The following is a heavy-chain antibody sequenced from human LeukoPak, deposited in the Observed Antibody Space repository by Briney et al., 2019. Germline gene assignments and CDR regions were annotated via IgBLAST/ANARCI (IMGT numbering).Heavy chain of an antibody. Sequence: SQTLSLTCTVSGGSINSGDYYWSWIRQSPGKGLEWIGYIYYSGSTYYNPSLKSRITISVDTSKNQFSLSLNSVTAADSAVYFCAREIKWEAYAAFDIWGQGTMVTVSS. CDR3: AREIKWEAYAAFDI. CDR1: GGSINSGDYY. CDR2: IYYSGST. J-gene: IGHJ3*02. V-gene: IGHV4-30-4*01. D-gene: IGHD1-26*01.